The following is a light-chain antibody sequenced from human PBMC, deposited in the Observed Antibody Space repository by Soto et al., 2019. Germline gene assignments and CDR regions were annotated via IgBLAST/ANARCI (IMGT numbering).Light chain of an antibody. CDR2: MAS. V-gene: IGKV1-5*03. Sequence: DIQVTQSPSALSASVGDRVTITCRASQSVDNWLAWYQRRPGKAPKLLIYMASTLEVGVPSRFSGSASGTEFTLTISSLQPDYYATYYCQQYKTYSPTFGQGTKGEI. J-gene: IGKJ1*01. CDR3: QQYKTYSPT. CDR1: QSVDNW.